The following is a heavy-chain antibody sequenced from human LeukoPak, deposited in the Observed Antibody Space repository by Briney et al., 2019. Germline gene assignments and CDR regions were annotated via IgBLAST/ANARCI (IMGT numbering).Heavy chain of an antibody. CDR1: GLTFSPYS. CDR3: ARDVSDDCSGGTCYGVRLDP. Sequence: GGSLRLSCAASGLTFSPYSMNWVRQAPGKGLEWVSYIGPSGNRINYAESVKGRFTISRDNAKNSLYLQMDSLRDEDTAVYYCARDVSDDCSGGTCYGVRLDPWGQGTLVTVSS. V-gene: IGHV3-48*02. CDR2: IGPSGNRI. D-gene: IGHD2-15*01. J-gene: IGHJ5*02.